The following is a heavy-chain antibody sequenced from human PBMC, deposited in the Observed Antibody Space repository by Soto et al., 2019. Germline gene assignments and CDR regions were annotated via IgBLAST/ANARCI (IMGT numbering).Heavy chain of an antibody. J-gene: IGHJ4*02. CDR3: AKGGPRPTFYYYDSSGYRHPFDY. CDR2: ISGSGGTT. D-gene: IGHD3-22*01. CDR1: GFTFSIYS. Sequence: GDSLKISGSSSGFTFSIYSMNLVRPAPGKGLEWVSIISGSGGTTYYADSVKGRFTISRDNSKNTLYLQMNSLRAEDTAVYYCAKGGPRPTFYYYDSSGYRHPFDYWGQGTLVTVS. V-gene: IGHV3-23*01.